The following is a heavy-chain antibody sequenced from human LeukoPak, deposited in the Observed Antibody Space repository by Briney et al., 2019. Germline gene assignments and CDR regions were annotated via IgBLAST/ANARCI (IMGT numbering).Heavy chain of an antibody. D-gene: IGHD3-10*01. Sequence: GGSLRLSCAASGFTFSSYGMRWVRQAPGKGLEWVSAIGGRDGSTYYADSVKGRFTISRGNSKNTLYVQMNSLRAEDTAVYYCAKGHYYGSGSLDYWGQGTLVTVSS. CDR1: GFTFSSYG. J-gene: IGHJ4*02. CDR3: AKGHYYGSGSLDY. V-gene: IGHV3-23*01. CDR2: IGGRDGST.